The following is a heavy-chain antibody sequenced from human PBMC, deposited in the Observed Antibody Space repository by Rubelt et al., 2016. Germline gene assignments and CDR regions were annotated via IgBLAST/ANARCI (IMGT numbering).Heavy chain of an antibody. CDR2: INPSGGST. J-gene: IGHJ4*02. D-gene: IGHD4-17*01. Sequence: QVQLVQSGAEVKKPGASVKVSCKASGYTFTSYYMHWVRQAPGQGLEWMGIINPSGGSTSYAQKLQGRVTMTRDTATSTVYMELSSLRSEDTAVYYCAREQETTVTIEGVLGYWGQGTLVTVSS. V-gene: IGHV1-46*04. CDR1: GYTFTSYY. CDR3: AREQETTVTIEGVLGY.